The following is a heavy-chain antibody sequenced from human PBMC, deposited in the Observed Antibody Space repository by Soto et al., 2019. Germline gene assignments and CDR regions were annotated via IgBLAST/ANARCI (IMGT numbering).Heavy chain of an antibody. J-gene: IGHJ4*02. Sequence: QRLSCAASGFTFSSYGMHWVRQAPGKGLEWVAVISYDGSNKYYADSVKGRFTISRDNSKNTLYLQMNSLRAEDTAVYYCAKDLPAYCGDACYEPFDYWGQGFLVTVSS. CDR2: ISYDGSNK. D-gene: IGHD2-21*02. CDR1: GFTFSSYG. CDR3: AKDLPAYCGDACYEPFDY. V-gene: IGHV3-30*18.